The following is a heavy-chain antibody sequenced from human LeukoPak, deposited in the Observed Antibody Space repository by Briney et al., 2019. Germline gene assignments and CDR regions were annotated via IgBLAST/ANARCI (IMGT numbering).Heavy chain of an antibody. Sequence: GASVKVSCKASGGTFSSYAISWVRQAPGQGLEWMGGIIPIFGTANYAQKFQGRVTITTDESTSTAYMELSSLRSEDTAVYYCAGLSGSAPYFDYWGQGTLVTVSS. D-gene: IGHD5-12*01. J-gene: IGHJ4*02. CDR2: IIPIFGTA. V-gene: IGHV1-69*05. CDR1: GGTFSSYA. CDR3: AGLSGSAPYFDY.